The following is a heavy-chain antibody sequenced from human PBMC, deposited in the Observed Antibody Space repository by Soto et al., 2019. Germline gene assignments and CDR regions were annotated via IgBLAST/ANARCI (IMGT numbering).Heavy chain of an antibody. CDR2: IYYTGST. CDR3: ARLSMVPLRTFDY. Sequence: PSETLSLTCTVSGGSISNYYWSWIRHPPGKGLEWIGYIYYTGSTNYNPSLKSRVTISVDTSKNQFSLKLSSVTAADTAVYYCARLSMVPLRTFDYWGQGTLVTVSS. D-gene: IGHD3-10*01. J-gene: IGHJ4*02. V-gene: IGHV4-59*08. CDR1: GGSISNYY.